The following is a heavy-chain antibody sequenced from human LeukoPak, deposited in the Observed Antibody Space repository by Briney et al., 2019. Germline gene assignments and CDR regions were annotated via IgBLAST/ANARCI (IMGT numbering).Heavy chain of an antibody. V-gene: IGHV3-23*01. J-gene: IGHJ4*02. D-gene: IGHD6-19*01. CDR3: AKVVAVAQFDY. CDR2: ISGSGGST. CDR1: GFTFSSYA. Sequence: GGSLRLSCAASGFTFSSYAMSWVRQAPGKGLDWVSAISGSGGSTYYADSVKGRFTISRDNSKNTLYLQMISLRAEDTAVYYCAKVVAVAQFDYWGQGTLVTVSS.